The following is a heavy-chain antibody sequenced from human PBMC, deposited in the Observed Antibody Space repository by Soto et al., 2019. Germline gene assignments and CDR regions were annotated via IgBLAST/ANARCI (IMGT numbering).Heavy chain of an antibody. J-gene: IGHJ6*02. CDR2: IIPIFGTA. Sequence: QAQLEQSGGEVKKPGSSVKVSCKASRVAFSKFIVTWVRQAPGLGLDWVGGIIPIFGTANYAQKFQGRVTIIADVSTSTSYMEVNNLRSEDTAVYYCAKVRYSSPMGYYYGMDVWGQGTTVTVSS. D-gene: IGHD6-19*01. CDR1: RVAFSKFI. V-gene: IGHV1-69*01. CDR3: AKVRYSSPMGYYYGMDV.